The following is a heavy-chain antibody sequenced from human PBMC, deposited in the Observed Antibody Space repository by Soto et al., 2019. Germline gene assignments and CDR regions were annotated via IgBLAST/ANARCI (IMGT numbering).Heavy chain of an antibody. CDR3: ARERVWQDTAMGTGYYYYGMDV. D-gene: IGHD5-18*01. CDR1: GGTFSSYA. Sequence: VSCKASGGTFSSYAISWVRQAPGQGLEWMGGIIPIFGTANYAQKFQGRVTITADESTSTAYMELSSLRSEDTAVYYCARERVWQDTAMGTGYYYYGMDVWGQGTTVTVSS. V-gene: IGHV1-69*01. J-gene: IGHJ6*02. CDR2: IIPIFGTA.